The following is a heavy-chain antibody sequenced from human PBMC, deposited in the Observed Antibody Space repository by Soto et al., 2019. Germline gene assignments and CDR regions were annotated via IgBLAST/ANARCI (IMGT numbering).Heavy chain of an antibody. D-gene: IGHD3-16*01. CDR2: INPSGGSA. V-gene: IGHV1-46*01. CDR3: ARDHPLGGGPKRDFEY. J-gene: IGHJ4*02. Sequence: QVQLVQSGAEVKKAGASEKVSCKAAGYTFTEYYIHWVRQAPGQGLEWMGLINPSGGSASYAQKFRGRVTMTRDTSTSTVYMELSSLRSEDTAVYYCARDHPLGGGPKRDFEYWGQGTLVTVSS. CDR1: GYTFTEYY.